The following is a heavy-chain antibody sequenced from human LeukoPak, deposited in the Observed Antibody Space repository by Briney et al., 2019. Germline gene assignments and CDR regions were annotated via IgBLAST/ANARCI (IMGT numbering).Heavy chain of an antibody. CDR3: AKRMSYDSSGYPLDS. V-gene: IGHV3-23*01. CDR1: GFIFSSYA. D-gene: IGHD3-22*01. Sequence: GGSLRLSCAASGFIFSSYAMSWVRQAPGKGLERVAGISDSGGSTSYVDSVKGRFTISRDNSENTLYLQMNSLRPEDTAVYYCAKRMSYDSSGYPLDSWGQGTLVTVSS. J-gene: IGHJ4*02. CDR2: ISDSGGST.